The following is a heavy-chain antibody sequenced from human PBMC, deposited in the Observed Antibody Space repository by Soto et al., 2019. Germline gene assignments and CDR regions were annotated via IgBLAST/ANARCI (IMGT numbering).Heavy chain of an antibody. Sequence: QVQLVESGGGVVQPGRSLRLSYAASGFTFSSYDMHWVRQAPGKGLEWVAVISYDGSNKYYADSVKGRFTISRDNSKNTLYLQMNSLRAEDTAVYYCAKEYSGYDHFDYWGQGTLVTVSS. D-gene: IGHD5-12*01. CDR3: AKEYSGYDHFDY. V-gene: IGHV3-30*18. CDR2: ISYDGSNK. J-gene: IGHJ4*02. CDR1: GFTFSSYD.